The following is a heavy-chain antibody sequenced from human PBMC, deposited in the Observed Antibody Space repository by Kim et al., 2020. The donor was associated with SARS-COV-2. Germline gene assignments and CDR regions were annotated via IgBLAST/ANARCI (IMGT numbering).Heavy chain of an antibody. CDR1: GGSISSSNW. J-gene: IGHJ2*01. Sequence: SETLSLTCAVSGGSISSSNWWSWVRQPPGKGLEWIGEIYHSGSTNYNPSLKSRVTISVDKSKNQFSLKLSSVTAADTAVYYCARELDSSSRDTWDFDLWGRGTLVTVSS. CDR3: ARELDSSSRDTWDFDL. D-gene: IGHD6-13*01. CDR2: IYHSGST. V-gene: IGHV4-4*02.